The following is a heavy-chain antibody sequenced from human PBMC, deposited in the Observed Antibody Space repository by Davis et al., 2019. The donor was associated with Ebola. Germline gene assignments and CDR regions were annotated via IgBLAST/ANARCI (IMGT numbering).Heavy chain of an antibody. D-gene: IGHD4-17*01. CDR3: AKDRTTVTHYWYFDL. CDR2: ISWNSVAI. J-gene: IGHJ2*01. V-gene: IGHV3-9*01. Sequence: PGGSLRLSCAASGFTFDSYAMHWVRQAPGKGLEWVSGISWNSVAIDYADSVKGRFTISRDNSRNTLYLQMNSLRAEDTAVYYCAKDRTTVTHYWYFDLWGRGTLVTVSS. CDR1: GFTFDSYA.